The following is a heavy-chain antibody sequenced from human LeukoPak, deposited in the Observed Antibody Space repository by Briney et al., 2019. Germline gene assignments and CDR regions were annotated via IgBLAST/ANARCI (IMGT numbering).Heavy chain of an antibody. CDR1: GGSISSSSYY. Sequence: SETLSLTCTVSGGSISSSSYYWGWIRQPPGKGLEWIGSIYYSGSTYYNPSLKSRVTISVDTSKNQFSLKLSSVTAADTAVYYCARQDTILRRLYYCYMDVWGKGTTVTVSS. D-gene: IGHD3-3*01. CDR3: ARQDTILRRLYYCYMDV. J-gene: IGHJ6*03. CDR2: IYYSGST. V-gene: IGHV4-39*01.